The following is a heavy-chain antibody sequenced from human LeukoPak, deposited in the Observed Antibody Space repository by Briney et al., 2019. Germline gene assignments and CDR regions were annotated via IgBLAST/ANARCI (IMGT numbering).Heavy chain of an antibody. CDR1: GGTFTGYY. V-gene: IGHV1-2*02. CDR2: INPNSGGT. Sequence: ASVKVSCKASGGTFTGYYMHWVRQAPGQGLEWMGWINPNSGGTNYAQKFQGRVTMTRDTSISTAYMELSRLRSDDTAVYYCARYYDFWSGFASTNWFDPWGQGTLVTVSS. J-gene: IGHJ5*02. CDR3: ARYYDFWSGFASTNWFDP. D-gene: IGHD3-3*01.